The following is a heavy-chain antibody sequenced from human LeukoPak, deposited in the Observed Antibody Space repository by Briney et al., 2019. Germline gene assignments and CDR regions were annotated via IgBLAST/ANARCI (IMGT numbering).Heavy chain of an antibody. J-gene: IGHJ4*02. CDR3: ARQRYLGYFDY. Sequence: SETLSLTCAVYGGSFSGYYWSWIRQPPGKGLEWIGEINHSGSTNYNPSLKSRVTISVDTSKNQFSLKLSSVTAADTAVYYCARQRYLGYFDYWGQGTLVTVSS. CDR2: INHSGST. D-gene: IGHD3-9*01. CDR1: GGSFSGYY. V-gene: IGHV4-34*01.